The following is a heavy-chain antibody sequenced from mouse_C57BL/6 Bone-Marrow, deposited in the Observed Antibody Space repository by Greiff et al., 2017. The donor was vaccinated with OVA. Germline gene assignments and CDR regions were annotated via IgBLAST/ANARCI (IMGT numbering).Heavy chain of an antibody. Sequence: QVQLQQPGAELVMPGASVKLSCKASGYTFTSYWMHWVKQRPGQGLEWIGEIDPSDSYTTYNQKFKGKSTLTVDKSSSTAYMQLSSLTSEDSAVYYCAALSRAYWGQGTLVTVSA. V-gene: IGHV1-69*01. CDR3: AALSRAY. CDR2: IDPSDSYT. D-gene: IGHD6-1*01. J-gene: IGHJ3*01. CDR1: GYTFTSYW.